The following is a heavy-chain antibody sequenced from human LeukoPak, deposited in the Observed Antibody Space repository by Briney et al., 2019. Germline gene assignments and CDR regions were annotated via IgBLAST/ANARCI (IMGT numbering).Heavy chain of an antibody. J-gene: IGHJ4*02. D-gene: IGHD6-13*01. CDR2: IRSKANSYAT. Sequence: GGSLRLSCAASGFTFSGSAMHWVRQASGKGLEWVGRIRSKANSYATAYAASVKGRFTISRDDSKNTAYLQMNSLKTEDTAVHYCTVRPPPRNGSSWIDYWGQGTLVTVSS. V-gene: IGHV3-73*01. CDR3: TVRPPPRNGSSWIDY. CDR1: GFTFSGSA.